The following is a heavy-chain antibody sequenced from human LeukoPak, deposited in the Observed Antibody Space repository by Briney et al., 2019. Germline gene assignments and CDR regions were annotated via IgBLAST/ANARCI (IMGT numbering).Heavy chain of an antibody. D-gene: IGHD3-10*01. CDR2: ISSSSSYI. Sequence: GGSLRLSCAASGFTFNNYSMNWVRQAPGKGLEWVSFISSSSSYIYYADSVKGRFTISRDNAKNSLYLQMNSLRAEDTAVYYCAGQRGLHYYYYMDVWGKGTTVTVSS. J-gene: IGHJ6*03. CDR3: AGQRGLHYYYYMDV. V-gene: IGHV3-21*01. CDR1: GFTFNNYS.